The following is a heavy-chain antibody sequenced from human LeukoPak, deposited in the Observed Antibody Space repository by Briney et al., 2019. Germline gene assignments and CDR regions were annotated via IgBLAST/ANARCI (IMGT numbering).Heavy chain of an antibody. V-gene: IGHV4-61*08. CDR2: SWGTS. CDR3: ARDNMGSLDY. J-gene: IGHJ4*02. D-gene: IGHD1-26*01. Sequence: SETLSLTCTVSGGSMITMSGHYWSWLRQPPGKGLEWIGFSWGTSNHNPSLKSRVSISVDTSKNQFTLNLRSVTAADTAVYYCARDNMGSLDYWGQGTQVTVSS. CDR1: GGSMITMSGHY.